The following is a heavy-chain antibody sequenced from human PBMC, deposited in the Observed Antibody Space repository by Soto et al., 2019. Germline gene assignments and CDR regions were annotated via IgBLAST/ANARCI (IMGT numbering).Heavy chain of an antibody. CDR1: GFTLSNYW. J-gene: IGHJ4*02. CDR2: IKQDGSEK. V-gene: IGHV3-7*01. Sequence: PGGSLRLSCAASGFTLSNYWMSWVRQAPGKGLEWVANIKQDGSEKNYVDSVKGRFTISRDNAKSSLYLQMNSLRAEDTAVYYCARVTTGGGYWGQGTLVTVSS. D-gene: IGHD4-17*01. CDR3: ARVTTGGGY.